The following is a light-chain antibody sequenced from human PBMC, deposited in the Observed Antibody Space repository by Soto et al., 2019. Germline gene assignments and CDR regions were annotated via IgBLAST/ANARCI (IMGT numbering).Light chain of an antibody. CDR2: DAS. CDR1: QNIRTF. Sequence: DIILTQSPDTLSLSPGERATLSSRASQNIRTFLAWYQQKPGQAPRLLISDASYRATGIPPRFSGSGSGTDFTLTISSLEPEDFAVYYCLQRSDWPLTFGGGSKVEI. CDR3: LQRSDWPLT. V-gene: IGKV3-11*01. J-gene: IGKJ4*01.